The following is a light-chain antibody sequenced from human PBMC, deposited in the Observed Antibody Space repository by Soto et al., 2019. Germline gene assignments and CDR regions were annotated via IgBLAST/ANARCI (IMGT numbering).Light chain of an antibody. V-gene: IGLV2-14*01. CDR2: EVS. J-gene: IGLJ1*01. CDR3: GSYAGSNTYV. CDR1: SSDVGGYDY. Sequence: QSALTQPASVSGSPGQSITISCTGTSSDVGGYDYVSWYQLHPGKAPKLMVFEVSNRPSGVSYRFSGSKSGNTASLTISGLKAEDEAEYYCGSYAGSNTYVLGTGTRSPS.